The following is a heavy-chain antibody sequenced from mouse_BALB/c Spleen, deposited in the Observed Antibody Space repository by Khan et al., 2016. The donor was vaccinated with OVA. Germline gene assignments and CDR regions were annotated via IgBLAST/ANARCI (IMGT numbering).Heavy chain of an antibody. CDR3: ARSHYVDGCHYWYFGV. CDR2: IDPYNGDT. V-gene: IGHV1S29*02. Sequence: EVQLQESGPELVKPGASVKISCKASGYTFIDYNIHWLKQSPGKSLEWIGYIDPYNGDTAYNQKFKSKATLTVDTSSSTAYMELRSLTSEDSTVYYCARSHYVDGCHYWYFGVWGAGTTVTVSS. D-gene: IGHD2-3*01. CDR1: GYTFIDYN. J-gene: IGHJ1*01.